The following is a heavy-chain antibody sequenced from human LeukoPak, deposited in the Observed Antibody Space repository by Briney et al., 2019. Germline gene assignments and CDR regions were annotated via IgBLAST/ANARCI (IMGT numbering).Heavy chain of an antibody. CDR1: GFTFSSYW. Sequence: GGSLRLSCAASGFTFSSYWMHWVRQAPGKGLVWVSRINGGGSTTFYADSVKGRFTISRDNAKNTVYLQMNSLRVEDTAVYYCGSGTVLGYWGQGTLVTASS. CDR3: GSGTVLGY. V-gene: IGHV3-74*01. CDR2: INGGGSTT. J-gene: IGHJ4*02. D-gene: IGHD1-1*01.